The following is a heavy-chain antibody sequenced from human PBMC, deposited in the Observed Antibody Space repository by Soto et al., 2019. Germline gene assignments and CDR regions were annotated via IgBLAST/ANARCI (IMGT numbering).Heavy chain of an antibody. Sequence: ASAKLCCKVSGYTLTELSMHWVRQAPGKGLEWMGGFDPEDGETIYAQKFQGRVTMTEDTSTDTAYMELSSLRSGDTAVYYCATSLINVVAASPRYYYYGMDVWGQGTTVTVSS. CDR3: ATSLINVVAASPRYYYYGMDV. CDR2: FDPEDGET. J-gene: IGHJ6*02. CDR1: GYTLTELS. V-gene: IGHV1-24*01. D-gene: IGHD2-15*01.